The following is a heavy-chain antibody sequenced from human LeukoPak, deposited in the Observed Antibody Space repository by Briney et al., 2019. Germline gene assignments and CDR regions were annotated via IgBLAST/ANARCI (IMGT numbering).Heavy chain of an antibody. CDR2: INSDGSST. D-gene: IGHD3-10*01. V-gene: IGHV3-74*01. J-gene: IGHJ4*02. CDR1: GFTFSSYW. CDR3: AIIRGVITDLDY. Sequence: QPGGSLRLSCAASGFTFSSYWMHWVRQAPGKGLVWVSSINSDGSSTRYADSVKGRFTMSRDNAKNTLYLQMNSLRAEDTAVYYCAIIRGVITDLDYWGQGTLVTVSS.